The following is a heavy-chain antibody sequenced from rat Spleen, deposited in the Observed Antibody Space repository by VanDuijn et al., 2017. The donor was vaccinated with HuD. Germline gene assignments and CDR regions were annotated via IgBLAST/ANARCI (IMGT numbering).Heavy chain of an antibody. V-gene: IGHV5-25*01. CDR1: GFTFRNFD. CDR2: ISPSGVT. CDR3: VRQDTSGYSNWFTY. Sequence: EVQLVESGGGLVQPGRSIKLSCATSGFTFRNFDMAWVRQAPTKGLGWVASISPSGVTSYRDSVKGRFTVSRETAKSNLYLRIDSLRTEDTATYYCVRQDTSGYSNWFTYWGPGTLVTVSS. D-gene: IGHD4-3*01. J-gene: IGHJ3*01.